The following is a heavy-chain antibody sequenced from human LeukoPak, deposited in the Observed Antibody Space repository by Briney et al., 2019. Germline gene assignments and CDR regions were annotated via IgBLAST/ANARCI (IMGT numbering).Heavy chain of an antibody. D-gene: IGHD4-17*01. CDR1: SASISSSPYF. CDR2: ISYSGTT. Sequence: SETLSLTCTVSSASISSSPYFWGWIRQSPGTGLEWIGSISYSGTTYYNPSLKSRVTISVDTSKNHFSLKLTSVTAADTAVYYCARAPGTTFDYWGHGNMVTVSS. CDR3: ARAPGTTFDY. V-gene: IGHV4-39*02. J-gene: IGHJ4*01.